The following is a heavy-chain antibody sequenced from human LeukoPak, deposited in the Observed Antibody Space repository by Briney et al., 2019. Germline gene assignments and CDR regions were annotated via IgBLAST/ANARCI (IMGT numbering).Heavy chain of an antibody. CDR2: IWYDASNK. D-gene: IGHD6-13*01. CDR1: GYTFSSFG. Sequence: GGSLRLSCAASGYTFSSFGMHWVRQAPGKGLEWVAVIWYDASNKYYADSVKGRFTISRDNSKNTLFLQMNSLRDDDTAVYYCVRGVGVSRFNYFDPWGQGTLVIVSS. CDR3: VRGVGVSRFNYFDP. V-gene: IGHV3-33*01. J-gene: IGHJ5*02.